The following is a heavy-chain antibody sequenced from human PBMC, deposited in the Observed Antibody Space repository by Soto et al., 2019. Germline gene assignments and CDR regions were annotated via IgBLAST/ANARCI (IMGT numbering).Heavy chain of an antibody. V-gene: IGHV4-59*01. CDR3: ARDSRYYDILTGYYTEYFQH. J-gene: IGHJ1*01. CDR1: GGSISSYY. Sequence: PSETLSLTCTVSGGSISSYYWSWIRQPPGKGLEWIGYIYYSGSTNYNPSLKSRVTISVDTSKNQFSLKLSSVTAADTAVYYCARDSRYYDILTGYYTEYFQHWGQGTLVTVSS. CDR2: IYYSGST. D-gene: IGHD3-9*01.